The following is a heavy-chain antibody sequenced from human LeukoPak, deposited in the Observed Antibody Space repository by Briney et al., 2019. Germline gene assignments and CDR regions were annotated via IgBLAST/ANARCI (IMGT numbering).Heavy chain of an antibody. V-gene: IGHV1-2*02. D-gene: IGHD6-19*01. CDR3: GIGGWSAPVDY. CDR2: INPKSGNT. CDR1: GYTFIDSH. J-gene: IGHJ4*02. Sequence: ASVKVSCKASGYTFIDSHVHWVRQAPGQGLEWMGSINPKSGNTEYAQKFQGRVTMTRDTSISTAYMELSRLRSDDTAVYYCGIGGWSAPVDYWGQGTLVTVSS.